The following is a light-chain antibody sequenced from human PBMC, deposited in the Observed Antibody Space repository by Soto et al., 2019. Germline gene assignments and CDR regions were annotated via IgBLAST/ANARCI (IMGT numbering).Light chain of an antibody. CDR1: SSDVGGYNY. J-gene: IGLJ1*01. Sequence: QSVLAQPASVSGSPGQSITISCTGTSSDVGGYNYVSWYQQHPDKAPKLMIYDVSNRPSGVPNRFSGSKSGNTASLTISGLQAEDEADYYCSSYTSSITLGVFGTGTKVPVL. CDR3: SSYTSSITLGV. V-gene: IGLV2-14*01. CDR2: DVS.